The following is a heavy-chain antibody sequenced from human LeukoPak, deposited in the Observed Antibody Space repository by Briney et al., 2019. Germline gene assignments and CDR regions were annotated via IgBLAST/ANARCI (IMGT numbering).Heavy chain of an antibody. CDR1: GFTFSSYA. J-gene: IGHJ4*02. V-gene: IGHV3-23*01. CDR2: ISGSGGST. D-gene: IGHD3-22*01. CDR3: ARPDSSGYFD. Sequence: GGSLRLSCAASGFTFSSYAMSWVRQAPGKGLEWVSVISGSGGSTYYADSVKGRFTISRDNAKNSLYLQMNSLRAEDTAVYYCARPDSSGYFDWGQGTLVTVSS.